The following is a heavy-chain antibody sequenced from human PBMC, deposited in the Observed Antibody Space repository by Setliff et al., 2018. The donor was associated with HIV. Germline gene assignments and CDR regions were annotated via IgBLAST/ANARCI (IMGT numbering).Heavy chain of an antibody. CDR3: ARVYYDSSGYLAYFDY. CDR1: GYTFTSHG. J-gene: IGHJ4*02. D-gene: IGHD3-22*01. V-gene: IGHV1-18*01. CDR2: ISAYNGNT. Sequence: ASVKVSCKASGYTFTSHGISWVRQAPGQGLEWMGWISAYNGNTNYAQKLQGRVTMTTGTSTSTAYMELRSLRSDDTAVYYCARVYYDSSGYLAYFDYWGQGTLVTVSS.